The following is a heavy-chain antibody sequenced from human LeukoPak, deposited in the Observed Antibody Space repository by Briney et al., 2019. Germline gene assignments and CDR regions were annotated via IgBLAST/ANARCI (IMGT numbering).Heavy chain of an antibody. Sequence: GGSPRLSCAASGFTFSSYTMNWVRQAPGKGLEWVSSITSSSFNIYYADSVRGRFTISRDNAKTSLYLQMNSLRAEDTAVYYCARISCSCGTCYYYFDYWGQGTLVTVSS. CDR1: GFTFSSYT. D-gene: IGHD2-15*01. CDR3: ARISCSCGTCYYYFDY. V-gene: IGHV3-21*01. CDR2: ITSSSFNI. J-gene: IGHJ4*02.